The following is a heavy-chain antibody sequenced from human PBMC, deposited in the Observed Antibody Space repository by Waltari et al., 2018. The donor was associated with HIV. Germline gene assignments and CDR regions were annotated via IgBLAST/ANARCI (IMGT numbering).Heavy chain of an antibody. Sequence: QLQLQESGPGLVKPSETLSLTCTVSGCSISSSSYYWGWIRQPPGKGLEWIGSIYYSGSTYYNPSLKSRVTISVDTSKNQFSLKLSSVTAADTAVYYCARERYCSGGSCPFDYWGQGTLVTVSS. D-gene: IGHD2-15*01. CDR1: GCSISSSSYY. J-gene: IGHJ4*02. V-gene: IGHV4-39*07. CDR3: ARERYCSGGSCPFDY. CDR2: IYYSGST.